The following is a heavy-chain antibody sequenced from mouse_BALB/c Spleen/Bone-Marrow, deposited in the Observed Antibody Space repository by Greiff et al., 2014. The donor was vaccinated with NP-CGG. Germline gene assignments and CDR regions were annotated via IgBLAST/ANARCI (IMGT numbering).Heavy chain of an antibody. CDR3: ASYYYGSSSFAY. Sequence: VQLQQSGAELVKPGASVKLSCTASGFNIKDTYMHWVKQRPEQGLEWIGRIDPANANTKYDPKFQGKATITADTSSNTAYLQLSSLTSEDTAVYYCASYYYGSSSFAYWGQGTLVTVSA. CDR2: IDPANANT. D-gene: IGHD1-1*01. J-gene: IGHJ3*01. CDR1: GFNIKDTY. V-gene: IGHV14-3*02.